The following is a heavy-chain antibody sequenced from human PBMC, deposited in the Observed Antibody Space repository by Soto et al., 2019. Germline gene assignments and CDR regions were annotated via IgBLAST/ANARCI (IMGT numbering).Heavy chain of an antibody. CDR2: IYYSGST. CDR3: ARVKGGDYYDSSGYFFDS. V-gene: IGHV4-30-4*01. J-gene: IGHJ4*02. D-gene: IGHD3-22*01. Sequence: SETLSLTCTVSGGSITSDHYYWSWIRQPPGKGLEWIGYIYYSGSTYYNPSLKSRVIISIDMSKNQFSLKLSSVTAADTAVYYCARVKGGDYYDSSGYFFDSWGQGTLVT. CDR1: GGSITSDHYY.